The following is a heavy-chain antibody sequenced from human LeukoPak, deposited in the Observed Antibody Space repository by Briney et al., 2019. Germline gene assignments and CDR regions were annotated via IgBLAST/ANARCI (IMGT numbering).Heavy chain of an antibody. D-gene: IGHD1-26*01. J-gene: IGHJ4*02. CDR1: GGPISSSSYY. CDR2: IYYRGST. V-gene: IGHV4-39*07. Sequence: PSETLSLTCTVSGGPISSSSYYWGWIRQPPGKGLEWIGSIYYRGSTYYNPSLKSRVTISVDMSKNQFFLKLSSVTAADTAVYYCATEASDTSLLDYWGQGTLVTVSS. CDR3: ATEASDTSLLDY.